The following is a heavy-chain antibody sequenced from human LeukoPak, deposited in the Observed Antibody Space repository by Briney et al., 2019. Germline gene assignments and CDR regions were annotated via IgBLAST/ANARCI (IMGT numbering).Heavy chain of an antibody. CDR3: ARARRDDFWSGYYDY. V-gene: IGHV4-59*01. J-gene: IGHJ4*02. CDR1: GGSIGSYH. D-gene: IGHD3-3*01. Sequence: SSETLSLTCTVSGGSIGSYHWSWIRQPPGKGLEWIGYIYYSGSTNYNPSLKSRVTISIDTSKKQFSLNLRSVTAAGTAVYFCARARRDDFWSGYYDYWGQGSLVTVSS. CDR2: IYYSGST.